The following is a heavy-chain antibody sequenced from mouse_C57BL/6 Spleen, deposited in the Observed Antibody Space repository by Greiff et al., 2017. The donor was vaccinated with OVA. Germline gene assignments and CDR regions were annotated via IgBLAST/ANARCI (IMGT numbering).Heavy chain of an antibody. CDR3: ARGGIYPYFDY. V-gene: IGHV5-4*01. Sequence: EVQLVESGGGLVKPGGSLKLSCAASGFTFSSYAMSWVRQTPEKRLEWVATISDGGSYTYYPDNVKGRFTISRDNAKNNLYLQMSHLKSEDTAMYYCARGGIYPYFDYWGQGTTLTVSS. J-gene: IGHJ2*01. D-gene: IGHD2-1*01. CDR2: ISDGGSYT. CDR1: GFTFSSYA.